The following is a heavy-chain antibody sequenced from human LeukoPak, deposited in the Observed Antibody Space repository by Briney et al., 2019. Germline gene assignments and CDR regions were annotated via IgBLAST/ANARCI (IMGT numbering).Heavy chain of an antibody. CDR1: GVTLSSYG. D-gene: IGHD3-9*01. J-gene: IGHJ4*02. V-gene: IGHV3-21*01. CDR3: ARVGYDILTGQLDY. CDR2: ISSSTSYI. Sequence: GGSLRLSCAASGVTLSSYGMNWVRQAPGKGLEWVASISSSTSYIYYADSVKGRFTISRDNAKNSLYLQMNSLRAEDTAMYYCARVGYDILTGQLDYWGQGTLVTVSS.